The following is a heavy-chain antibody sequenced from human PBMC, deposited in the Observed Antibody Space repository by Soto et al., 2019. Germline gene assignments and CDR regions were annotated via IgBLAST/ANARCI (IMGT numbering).Heavy chain of an antibody. D-gene: IGHD6-6*01. V-gene: IGHV6-1*01. J-gene: IGHJ6*02. CDR3: ASEGSIAAREGPYYYYYYGMDV. CDR2: TYYRSKWYN. Sequence: SQTLSLTCAISGDSVSSNSAAWNWIRQSPSRGLEWLGRTYYRSKWYNDYAVSVKSRITINPDTSKNQFSPQLNSVTPEDTAVYYCASEGSIAAREGPYYYYYYGMDVWGQGTTVTVSS. CDR1: GDSVSSNSAA.